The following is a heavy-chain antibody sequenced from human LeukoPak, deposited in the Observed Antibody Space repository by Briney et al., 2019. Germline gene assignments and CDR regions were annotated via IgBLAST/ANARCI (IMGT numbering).Heavy chain of an antibody. D-gene: IGHD2-15*01. Sequence: PSETLPLTCAVSGGSISGYYWSWIRQPAGKGLEWMGRIPGSGSTDYDPSLKSRVTMSVDTSKNQFSLKLNSVTAADTAVYYCAREGRSSTPGYWGQGTLVTVSS. CDR3: AREGRSSTPGY. V-gene: IGHV4-4*07. CDR2: IPGSGST. CDR1: GGSISGYY. J-gene: IGHJ4*02.